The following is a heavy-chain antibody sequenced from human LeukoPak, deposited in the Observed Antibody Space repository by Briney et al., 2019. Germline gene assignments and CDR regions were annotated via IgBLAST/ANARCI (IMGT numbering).Heavy chain of an antibody. J-gene: IGHJ4*02. CDR2: IYYSGST. V-gene: IGHV4-39*07. CDR3: AREASGSYWSY. CDR1: GGSISSSSYY. D-gene: IGHD1-26*01. Sequence: ASETLSLTCTVSGGSISSSSYYWGWIRQPPGKGLEWIGSIYYSGSTYYNPSLKSRVTISVDTSKNQFSLKLSSVTAADTAVYYCAREASGSYWSYWGQGTLVTVSS.